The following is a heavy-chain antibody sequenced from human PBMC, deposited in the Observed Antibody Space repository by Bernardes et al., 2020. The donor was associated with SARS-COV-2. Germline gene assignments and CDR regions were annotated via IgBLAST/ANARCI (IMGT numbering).Heavy chain of an antibody. D-gene: IGHD5-18*01. Sequence: LSLTCAVSGGSISSYYWSWIRPPPGKGLESIGYISYNGDINYNPSLRSRATISIDTSKNQFSLKLSSVTAAETAIYYCARTARVFDSWGQGTLVTVSS. CDR2: ISYNGDI. V-gene: IGHV4-59*01. CDR3: ARTARVFDS. J-gene: IGHJ4*01. CDR1: GGSISSYY.